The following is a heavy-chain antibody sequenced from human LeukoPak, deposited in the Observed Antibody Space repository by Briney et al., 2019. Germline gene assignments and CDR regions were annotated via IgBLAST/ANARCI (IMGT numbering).Heavy chain of an antibody. Sequence: PGGSLRLSCAASGFTFDDYAMHWVRQAPGKGLEWVSGINWNSVKIDYADSVKGRFTISRDNAKNSLYLQMNSLRAEDTALYYCARQRSYGPVGTFDFWGRGTVVTVSS. CDR2: INWNSVKI. J-gene: IGHJ3*01. CDR3: ARQRSYGPVGTFDF. D-gene: IGHD5-18*01. CDR1: GFTFDDYA. V-gene: IGHV3-9*01.